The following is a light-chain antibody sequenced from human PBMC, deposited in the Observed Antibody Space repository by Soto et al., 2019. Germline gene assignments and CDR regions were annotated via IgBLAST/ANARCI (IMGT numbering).Light chain of an antibody. CDR2: AAT. Sequence: DIQMTQSPSSLSASVGDRVTITCRAGQTIDSYLNWYQQKPGKAPKLLIFAATNLQSGVPSRFSGRGSGTDFTLTIDGLQPEDVATYYCQQCYSHPTFGPGTKVGVK. V-gene: IGKV1-39*01. CDR3: QQCYSHPT. J-gene: IGKJ3*01. CDR1: QTIDSY.